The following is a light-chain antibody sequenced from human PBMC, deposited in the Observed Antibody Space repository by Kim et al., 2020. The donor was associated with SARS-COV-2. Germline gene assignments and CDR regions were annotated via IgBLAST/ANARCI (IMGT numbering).Light chain of an antibody. J-gene: IGLJ1*01. CDR2: EVT. CDR1: SRDIGAYKY. V-gene: IGLV2-8*01. Sequence: QSALTQPPSASGSLGQSVTISCTGTSRDIGAYKYVSWYQQHPGKAPKLMIFEVTKRPSGVPDRFSGSKSGNTASLTVSGLQAEDEADDYCSSYAGSKNYVFGVGTKVTVL. CDR3: SSYAGSKNYV.